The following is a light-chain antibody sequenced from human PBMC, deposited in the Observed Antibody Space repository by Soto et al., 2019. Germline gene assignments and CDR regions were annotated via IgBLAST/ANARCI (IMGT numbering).Light chain of an antibody. CDR3: SSYTSSSTLVYV. V-gene: IGLV2-14*03. Sequence: QSALTQPASVSGSPGQSITISCTGTTSDVGAYNYVSWYQHHPGKAPKLMIYDVSNRPSGVANRFSGSKSGNTASLTISGLQTEDEADYYGSSYTSSSTLVYVFGTGTKVTVL. J-gene: IGLJ1*01. CDR2: DVS. CDR1: TSDVGAYNY.